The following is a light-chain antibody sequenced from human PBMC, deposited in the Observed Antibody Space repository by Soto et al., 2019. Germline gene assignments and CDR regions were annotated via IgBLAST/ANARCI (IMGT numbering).Light chain of an antibody. CDR2: WAS. Sequence: DIVMTQSPDSLAVSLGERATINCKSSQSVLYSSNNKNYLAWYQQKPGQPPKLLIYWASTRESGVPDRFSGSGSGTEFTLTNSSLQAEDVAVYYCQQYYRPWTFGQGTKVEIK. J-gene: IGKJ1*01. CDR1: QSVLYSSNNKNY. CDR3: QQYYRPWT. V-gene: IGKV4-1*01.